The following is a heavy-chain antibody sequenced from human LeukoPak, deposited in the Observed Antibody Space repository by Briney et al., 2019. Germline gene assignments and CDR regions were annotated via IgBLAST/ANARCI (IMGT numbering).Heavy chain of an antibody. V-gene: IGHV4-4*07. CDR3: ARLITGTTTAFDI. Sequence: PSETLSLTCTVSGGSISGYYWSWIRQPAGKGLEWIGRVYTSGSTHYNPSLESRVTMSVDTSKNQFSLKLSSVTAADTAVYYCARLITGTTTAFDIWGQGTMVTVSS. CDR1: GGSISGYY. CDR2: VYTSGST. J-gene: IGHJ3*02. D-gene: IGHD1-7*01.